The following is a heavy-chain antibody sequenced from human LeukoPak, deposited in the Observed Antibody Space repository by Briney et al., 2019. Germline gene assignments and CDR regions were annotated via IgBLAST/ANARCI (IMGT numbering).Heavy chain of an antibody. Sequence: GGSLRLSCAASGFTFSNYAMHWVRQAPGKGLEWMSVISYDGRNKYFADSVKGRFTLSRDNSKNTLYLQMNNLRAEDTAVYYCARDGDQYYFDYWGQGTLVTVSS. D-gene: IGHD4-17*01. V-gene: IGHV3-30*04. CDR1: GFTFSNYA. J-gene: IGHJ4*02. CDR2: ISYDGRNK. CDR3: ARDGDQYYFDY.